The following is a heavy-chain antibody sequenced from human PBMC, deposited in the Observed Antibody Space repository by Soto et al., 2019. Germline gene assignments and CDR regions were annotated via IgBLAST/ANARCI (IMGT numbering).Heavy chain of an antibody. Sequence: PSETLSLTCTVSGDSISTFFWSWIRQPPGKGLEWIGYIRYSGTTNYSNYNPSLRSRVTISLDTSKNQFSLRMNSVTAADTAVYYCARDKDFGVVITPDYYYGMDVWGQGTTVTVSS. D-gene: IGHD3-3*01. CDR2: IRYSGTTNYS. V-gene: IGHV4-59*12. J-gene: IGHJ6*02. CDR3: ARDKDFGVVITPDYYYGMDV. CDR1: GDSISTFF.